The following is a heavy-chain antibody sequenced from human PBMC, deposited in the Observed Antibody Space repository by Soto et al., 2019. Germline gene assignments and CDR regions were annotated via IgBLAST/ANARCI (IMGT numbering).Heavy chain of an antibody. D-gene: IGHD2-15*01. V-gene: IGHV1-3*01. CDR2: INAGNGNT. CDR1: GYTFTSYA. J-gene: IGHJ4*02. Sequence: ASVKVSCKASGYTFTSYAMHWVRQAPGQRLEWMGWINAGNGNTKYSQKFQGRVTITRDTSASTACMELSSLRSEDTAVYYCARVPGCSGGSCYSSLFDYWGQGTQVTVSS. CDR3: ARVPGCSGGSCYSSLFDY.